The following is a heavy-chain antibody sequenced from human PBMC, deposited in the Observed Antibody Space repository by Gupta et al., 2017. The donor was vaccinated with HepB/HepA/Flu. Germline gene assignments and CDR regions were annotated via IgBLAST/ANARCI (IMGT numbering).Heavy chain of an antibody. Sequence: QVQLQQWGAGLLKPSETLSLTCAVYGGSFSGYYWSWIRQPPGKGLEWIGEINHSGSTNYNPSLKSRVTISVDTSKNQFSLKLSSVTAADTAVYYCARRSDYCSSTSCYVVDYWGQGTLVTVSS. V-gene: IGHV4-34*01. CDR1: GGSFSGYY. CDR2: INHSGST. D-gene: IGHD2-2*01. J-gene: IGHJ4*02. CDR3: ARRSDYCSSTSCYVVDY.